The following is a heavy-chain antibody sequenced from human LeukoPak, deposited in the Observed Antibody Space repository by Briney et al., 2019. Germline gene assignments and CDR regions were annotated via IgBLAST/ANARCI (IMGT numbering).Heavy chain of an antibody. CDR1: GFTFSNYA. CDR3: ARGGRLYSSDHMDV. D-gene: IGHD6-19*01. Sequence: GGSLRLSCAASGFTFSNYAMHWVRQAPGKGLEYVSAISSNGGSTYYANSVKGRFTISRDNSKNTLYLQMGSLRAEDMAVYYCARGGRLYSSDHMDVWGKGATVTVSS. V-gene: IGHV3-64*01. CDR2: ISSNGGST. J-gene: IGHJ6*03.